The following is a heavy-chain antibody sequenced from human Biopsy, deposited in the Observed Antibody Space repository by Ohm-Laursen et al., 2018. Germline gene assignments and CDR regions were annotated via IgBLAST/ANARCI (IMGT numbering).Heavy chain of an antibody. CDR1: GGTFSNYG. CDR2: NIPILGTG. Sequence: ASVKVSCKAPGGTFSNYGVNWVRQAPGQGLEWLGGNIPILGTGNYAQKFQDRVTVAADTSTSTATMELRSLRSDDTAVYYCATKLTGYFHHWGQGTLVIVS. CDR3: ATKLTGYFHH. V-gene: IGHV1-69*06. J-gene: IGHJ1*01. D-gene: IGHD3-9*01.